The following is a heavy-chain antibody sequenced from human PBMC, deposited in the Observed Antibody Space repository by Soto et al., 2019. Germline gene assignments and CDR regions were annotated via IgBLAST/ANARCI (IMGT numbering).Heavy chain of an antibody. D-gene: IGHD2-15*01. CDR2: IIPIFGTA. CDR1: GGTFSSYA. V-gene: IGHV1-69*01. CDR3: AREYGSGGSCYSFDY. Sequence: QVQLVQYGAEVKTPGSSVKVSCKASGGTFSSYAISWVRQAPGQGLEWMGGIIPIFGTANYAQQFQGRVTITADESTSTAYMELSSLRSEDTAVYYCAREYGSGGSCYSFDYWGQGTLVTVS. J-gene: IGHJ4*02.